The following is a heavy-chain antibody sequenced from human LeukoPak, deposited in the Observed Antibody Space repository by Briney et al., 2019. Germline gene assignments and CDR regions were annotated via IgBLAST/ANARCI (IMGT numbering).Heavy chain of an antibody. V-gene: IGHV3-23*01. J-gene: IGHJ6*03. CDR2: ISGGSA. D-gene: IGHD3-3*01. Sequence: GGSLRLSCAASGFTFSSYAMSWVRQAPGKGLEWVSAISGGSADYADSVKGRFSISIDNSRNTLYLQMNSLRAEDTAVYYCAKDRSSRYDFWSGSFSHYYYYYMDVWGKGTTVTVSS. CDR1: GFTFSSYA. CDR3: AKDRSSRYDFWSGSFSHYYYYYMDV.